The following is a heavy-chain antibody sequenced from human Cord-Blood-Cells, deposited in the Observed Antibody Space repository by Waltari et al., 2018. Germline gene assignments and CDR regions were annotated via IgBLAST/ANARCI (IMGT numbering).Heavy chain of an antibody. V-gene: IGHV3-33*01. Sequence: QVQLVESGGGVVQPGRSLSVLLAGAVVTLVGFGMPVVRQAPGKGLEWVAVIWYDGSNKYYADSVKGQFTISRDNSKNTLYLQMNSLRAEDTAVYYCAREPYVDTAMVIDYWGQGTLVTVSS. CDR3: AREPYVDTAMVIDY. CDR1: VVTLVGFG. CDR2: IWYDGSNK. J-gene: IGHJ4*02. D-gene: IGHD5-18*01.